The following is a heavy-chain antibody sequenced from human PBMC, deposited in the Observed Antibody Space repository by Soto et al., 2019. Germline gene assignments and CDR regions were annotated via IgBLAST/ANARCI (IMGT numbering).Heavy chain of an antibody. CDR2: IWYDGSNK. D-gene: IGHD4-17*01. V-gene: IGHV3-33*01. Sequence: QVQLVESGGGVVQPGRSLRLFCAASGFTFSSYGMHWVRQAPGKGLEWVAVIWYDGSNKYYADSVKGRFTISRDNSKNTLDLQMNSLRAEDTAVYYCAREREDYGDRDPHPDIWGQGTMVTVSS. CDR1: GFTFSSYG. J-gene: IGHJ3*02. CDR3: AREREDYGDRDPHPDI.